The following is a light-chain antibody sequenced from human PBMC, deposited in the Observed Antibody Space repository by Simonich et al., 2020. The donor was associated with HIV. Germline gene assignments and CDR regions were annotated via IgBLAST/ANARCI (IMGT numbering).Light chain of an antibody. J-gene: IGLJ3*02. CDR2: DVS. CDR1: SSDGGGYNY. CDR3: SSYTSSSTWV. V-gene: IGLV2-11*01. Sequence: QSALTQPRSVSVSPGQSVTISCTGTSSDGGGYNYVSWYQQHPGKAPKLMIYDVSKRPSGVSNRVAGSKSGNTASLTISGLQTEDEADYYCSSYTSSSTWVFGGGTKLTVL.